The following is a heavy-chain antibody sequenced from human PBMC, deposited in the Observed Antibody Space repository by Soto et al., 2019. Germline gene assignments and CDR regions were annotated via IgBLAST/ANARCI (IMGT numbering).Heavy chain of an antibody. V-gene: IGHV4-4*02. CDR1: GGSISSSNW. D-gene: IGHD3-22*01. J-gene: IGHJ4*02. CDR3: ARDLTYRGLGGYYDSSGYLSV. CDR2: IYHSGST. Sequence: QVQLQESGPGLVKPSGTLSLTCAVSGGSISSSNWWSWVRQPPGKGLEWIGEIYHSGSTNYNPSLKSRVTISVDKSKNQFSLKLSSVTAADTAVYYCARDLTYRGLGGYYDSSGYLSVWGQGTLVTVSS.